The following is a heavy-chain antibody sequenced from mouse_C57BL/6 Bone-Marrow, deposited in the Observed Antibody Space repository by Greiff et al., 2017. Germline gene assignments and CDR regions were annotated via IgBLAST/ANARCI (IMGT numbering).Heavy chain of an antibody. CDR2: IDPEIGDT. CDR3: SSFDGNYFDF. Sequence: EVKLQESGAELVRPGASVKLSCTASGFNIKDDYIHWVKQRPEQGLEWIGWIDPEIGDTEYASQFQGKAPITSDTSSNTAYLQLSSLTSEDTAVYYCSSFDGNYFDFWGQGTPLTVAS. V-gene: IGHV14-4*01. CDR1: GFNIKDDY. D-gene: IGHD2-3*01. J-gene: IGHJ2*01.